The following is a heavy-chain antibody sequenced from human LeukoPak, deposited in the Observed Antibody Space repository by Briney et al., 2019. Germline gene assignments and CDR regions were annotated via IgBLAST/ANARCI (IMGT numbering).Heavy chain of an antibody. CDR1: GGTFSSYA. D-gene: IGHD3-22*01. J-gene: IGHJ4*02. CDR2: IIPIFGIA. CDR3: ARVRGYYYDSSGFSLDY. V-gene: IGHV1-69*04. Sequence: ASVKVSCKASGGTFSSYAISWERQAPGQGLEWMGRIIPIFGIANYAQKFQGRVTITADKSTSTAYMELSSLRSEDTAVYYCARVRGYYYDSSGFSLDYWGQGTLVTVSS.